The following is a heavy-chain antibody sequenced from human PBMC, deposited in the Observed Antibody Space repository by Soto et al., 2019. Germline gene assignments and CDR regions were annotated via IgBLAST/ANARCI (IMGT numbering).Heavy chain of an antibody. CDR3: ARFRAGKRDNWFDP. D-gene: IGHD1-1*01. V-gene: IGHV4-34*01. J-gene: IGHJ5*02. CDR2: INHSGST. CDR1: GGSFSGYY. Sequence: TLSLTCAVYGGSFSGYYWSWIRQPPGKGLEWIGEINHSGSTNYNPSLKSRVTISVDTSKNQFSLKLSSVTAADTAVYYCARFRAGKRDNWFDPWGQGTLVTVSS.